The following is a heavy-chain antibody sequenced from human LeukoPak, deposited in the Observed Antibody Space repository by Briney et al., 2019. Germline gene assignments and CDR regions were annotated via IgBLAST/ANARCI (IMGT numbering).Heavy chain of an antibody. Sequence: PSETLSLTCALYGGSFSGYYWSWIRQPPGKGLEWVGEINHSGSTNYNPSLKSRVTISVDTSKNQFSLKLSSVTAADTAVYYCARGVKSSWYRLGPMYYYYMDVWGKGTTVTVSS. V-gene: IGHV4-34*01. CDR3: ARGVKSSWYRLGPMYYYYMDV. J-gene: IGHJ6*03. CDR2: INHSGST. D-gene: IGHD6-13*01. CDR1: GGSFSGYY.